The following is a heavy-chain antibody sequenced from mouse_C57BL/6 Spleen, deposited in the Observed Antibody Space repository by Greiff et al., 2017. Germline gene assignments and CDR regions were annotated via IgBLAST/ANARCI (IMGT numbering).Heavy chain of an antibody. D-gene: IGHD1-1*01. CDR1: GYAFSSSW. J-gene: IGHJ1*03. CDR2: IYPGDGDT. Sequence: QVQLQQSGPELVKPGASVKISCKASGYAFSSSWMNWVKQRPGKGLEWIGRIYPGDGDTNYNGKFKGKATLTADQSSSTAYMQLSSLTSEDSAVYCCARGGPGSFYWYCDVWGTGTTVTVSS. V-gene: IGHV1-82*01. CDR3: ARGGPGSFYWYCDV.